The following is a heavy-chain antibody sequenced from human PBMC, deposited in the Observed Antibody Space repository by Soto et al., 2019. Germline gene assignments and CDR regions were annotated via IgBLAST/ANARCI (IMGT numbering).Heavy chain of an antibody. V-gene: IGHV2-5*02. CDR2: NYWDDDK. D-gene: IGHD1-26*01. CDR3: ASKGPELHRFDI. J-gene: IGHJ3*02. Sequence: QITLKESGPTLVKPTQTLTLTCTFSGFSLSTSGVGVGWIRQPPGMALVWLALNYWDDDKRYRPSLKSRLTITHDSSKSQVVLTMTNMDPEDIPTYYCASKGPELHRFDIWGQRTMVTVSS. CDR1: GFSLSTSGVG.